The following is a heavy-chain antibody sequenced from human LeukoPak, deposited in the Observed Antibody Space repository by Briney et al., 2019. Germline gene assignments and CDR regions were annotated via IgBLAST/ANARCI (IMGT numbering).Heavy chain of an antibody. V-gene: IGHV4-39*01. D-gene: IGHD3-22*01. CDR1: ADSFSSSRYY. Sequence: SETLSLTCAVSADSFSSSRYYWSWIRQPPGKGLEWIGTISYSGSTYYNPSLKSRVTISVDTSKNQFSLKLTSVSAADTAVYFCARLNYYDNSGYYTQPKFDYWVQGTLVTVSS. CDR3: ARLNYYDNSGYYTQPKFDY. CDR2: ISYSGST. J-gene: IGHJ4*02.